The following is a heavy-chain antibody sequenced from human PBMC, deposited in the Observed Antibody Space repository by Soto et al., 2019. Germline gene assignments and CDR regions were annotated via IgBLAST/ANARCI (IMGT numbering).Heavy chain of an antibody. CDR1: GGSISSYY. CDR2: IYYSGST. D-gene: IGHD6-13*01. J-gene: IGHJ3*02. CDR3: ARDIAAAGYDAFDI. Sequence: SETLSLTCTVSGGSISSYYWSWIRQPPGKGLEWIGYIYYSGSTNYNPSLKSRVTISVDTSKNQFSLKLSSVTAADTAVYYCARDIAAAGYDAFDIWGQGTMVT. V-gene: IGHV4-59*01.